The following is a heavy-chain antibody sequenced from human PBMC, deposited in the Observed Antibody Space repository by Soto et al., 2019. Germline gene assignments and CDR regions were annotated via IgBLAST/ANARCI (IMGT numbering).Heavy chain of an antibody. D-gene: IGHD6-6*01. CDR1: GGSFSGYY. CDR2: INHSGST. J-gene: IGHJ4*02. V-gene: IGHV4-34*01. Sequence: SETLSLTCAVYGGSFSGYYCIWIRHPPGKGLEWIGEINHSGSTNYNPSLKSRVTISVDTSKNQFSLKLSSVTAADTAVYYCARSRGRFYSSSSGPYWGQGTLVTVSS. CDR3: ARSRGRFYSSSSGPY.